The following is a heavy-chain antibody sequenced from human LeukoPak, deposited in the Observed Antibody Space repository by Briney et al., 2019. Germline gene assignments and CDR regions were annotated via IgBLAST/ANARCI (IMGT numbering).Heavy chain of an antibody. CDR1: GESFSGYY. CDR2: INHSGSA. J-gene: IGHJ4*02. CDR3: ASGKGSNLDY. V-gene: IGHV4-34*01. Sequence: SETLSLTCAVYGESFSGYYWSWIRQPPGKGLEWIGEINHSGSASYNPSLKSRVIMSADTSKNQFSLRLRSVTAADTAVYYCASGKGSNLDYWGQGTLVTVSS. D-gene: IGHD3-10*01.